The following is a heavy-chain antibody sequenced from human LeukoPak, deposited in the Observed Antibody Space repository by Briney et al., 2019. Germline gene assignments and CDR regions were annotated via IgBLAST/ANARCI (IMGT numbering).Heavy chain of an antibody. CDR3: ARDVDRRYYDFWSGYYLYYYYYGMDV. Sequence: GGSLRLSCAASGFTFSSYSMNWVRQAPGKGLEWVSYISSSGSTIYYADSVKGRFTISRDNAKNSLYLQMNSLRAEDTAVYYCARDVDRRYYDFWSGYYLYYYYYGMDVWGQGTTVTVSS. D-gene: IGHD3-3*01. CDR2: ISSSGSTI. J-gene: IGHJ6*02. V-gene: IGHV3-48*04. CDR1: GFTFSSYS.